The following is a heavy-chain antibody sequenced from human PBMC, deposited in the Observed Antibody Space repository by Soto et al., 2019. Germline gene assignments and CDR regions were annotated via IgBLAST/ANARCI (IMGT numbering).Heavy chain of an antibody. CDR3: AKDRGWLTFEC. J-gene: IGHJ4*02. CDR2: IKEDGSEK. D-gene: IGHD5-12*01. CDR1: VFTFRNSW. V-gene: IGHV3-7*01. Sequence: GGSLRLSCASSVFTFRNSWMNCVRHSPGKGLEWVAQIKEDGSEKYYVDSVKGRFTISRDNAKNSLYLQMNSLRVEDTAMYYCAKDRGWLTFECWGEGILVRVSS.